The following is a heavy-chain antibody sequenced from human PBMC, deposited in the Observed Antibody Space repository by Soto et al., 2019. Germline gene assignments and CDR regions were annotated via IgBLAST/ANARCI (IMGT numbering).Heavy chain of an antibody. CDR1: GFTFSSYG. D-gene: IGHD3-10*01. CDR2: IWYDGSNK. J-gene: IGHJ4*01. V-gene: IGHV3-33*01. Sequence: PGGSLRLCCAASGFTFSSYGMHWVRQAPGKGLDWVAVIWYDGSNKYYADSVKGRFTISRDNSKNTLYLQMNSLRAEDTAVYYCARRVSLVFGSGSYASPFDFWGHRTLVTGSS. CDR3: ARRVSLVFGSGSYASPFDF.